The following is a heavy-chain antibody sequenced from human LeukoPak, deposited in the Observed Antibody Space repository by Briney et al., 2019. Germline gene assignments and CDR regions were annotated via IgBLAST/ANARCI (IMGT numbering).Heavy chain of an antibody. D-gene: IGHD3-22*01. CDR3: EGHYYDSSGYYY. V-gene: IGHV3-53*01. Sequence: GGSLRLPCAASGFTVSSNYMSCVRQAPGKGLECVSVIYSGGSTYYADSVKGRFTISRDNAKNTLYLQMNSLRAEDTAVYYCEGHYYDSSGYYYWGQGTLVTVS. CDR1: GFTVSSNY. CDR2: IYSGGST. J-gene: IGHJ4*02.